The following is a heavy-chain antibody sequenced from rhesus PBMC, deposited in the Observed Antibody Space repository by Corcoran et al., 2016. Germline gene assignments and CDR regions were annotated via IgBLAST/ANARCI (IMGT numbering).Heavy chain of an antibody. CDR1: GGSISRNY. J-gene: IGHJ4*01. CDR2: IYGGIGNP. D-gene: IGHD4-23*01. CDR3: ATAYEYNNYVPLDY. V-gene: IGHV4-147*01. Sequence: QVQLQESGPGLVKPSETLSLTCAVSGGSISRNYWSWIRQSPGKGLEWIGYIYGGIGNPIYNPSLKSRVTISRDTSKNQFSLKLSSMTAADTAVYYCATAYEYNNYVPLDYWGQGVLVTVSS.